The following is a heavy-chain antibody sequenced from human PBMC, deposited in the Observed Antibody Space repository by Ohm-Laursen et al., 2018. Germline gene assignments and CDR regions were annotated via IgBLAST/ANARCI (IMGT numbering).Heavy chain of an antibody. D-gene: IGHD1-14*01. CDR3: AKDLPTSTLRRHREPFDY. V-gene: IGHV3-23*01. J-gene: IGHJ4*02. Sequence: SLRLSCSASGFTFSSYAMSWVRQAPGKGLEWVSAISSSGGSTYYADSVKGRLTISRDNSKNTLYLQMNSLRAEDTAVYYCAKDLPTSTLRRHREPFDYWGQGTLVTVSS. CDR1: GFTFSSYA. CDR2: ISSSGGST.